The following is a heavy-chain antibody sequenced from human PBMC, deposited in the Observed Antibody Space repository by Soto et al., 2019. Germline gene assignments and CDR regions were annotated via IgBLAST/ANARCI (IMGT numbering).Heavy chain of an antibody. CDR2: IYYSGST. D-gene: IGHD6-19*01. J-gene: IGHJ4*02. CDR1: GGSISSYY. CDR3: ARHVSDLSGSAFYFDY. V-gene: IGHV4-59*08. Sequence: SETLSLTCTVSGGSISSYYWSWIRQPPGKGLEWIGYIYYSGSTNYNPSLKSRVTISVDTSKNQFSLKLSSVTAADTAVYYCARHVSDLSGSAFYFDYWGQGTLVTVSS.